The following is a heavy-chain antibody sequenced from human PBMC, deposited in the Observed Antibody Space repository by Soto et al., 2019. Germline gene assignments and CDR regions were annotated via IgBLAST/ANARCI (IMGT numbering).Heavy chain of an antibody. Sequence: QVQLVESGGGLVKPGGSLRLSCAASGFTFSVYYMSWIRQAPGKGLEWISYISSRGTTIYYAASVKGRFTISRDNAESSLYLQMSSLRAEDTAVYYCARVTTTGGRFRWFDPWGQGTLVTVSS. CDR1: GFTFSVYY. D-gene: IGHD4-4*01. V-gene: IGHV3-11*01. CDR3: ARVTTTGGRFRWFDP. J-gene: IGHJ5*02. CDR2: ISSRGTTI.